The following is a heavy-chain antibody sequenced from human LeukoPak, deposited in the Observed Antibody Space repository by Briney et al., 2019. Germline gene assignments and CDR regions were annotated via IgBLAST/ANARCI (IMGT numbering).Heavy chain of an antibody. CDR1: GYTFTGYY. CDR2: INPNSGGT. J-gene: IGHJ4*02. V-gene: IGHV1-2*06. D-gene: IGHD1-14*01. CDR3: ARDPKGSGTKGVVDY. Sequence: ASVKVSCKASGYTFTGYYMHWVRQAPGQGLGWMGRINPNSGGTNYAQKFQGRVTMTRDTSISTAYMELSRLRSDDTAVYYCARDPKGSGTKGVVDYWGQGTLVTVSS.